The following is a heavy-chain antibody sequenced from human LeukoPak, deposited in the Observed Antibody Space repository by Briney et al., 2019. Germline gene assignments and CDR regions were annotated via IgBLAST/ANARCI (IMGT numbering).Heavy chain of an antibody. J-gene: IGHJ4*02. D-gene: IGHD3-3*01. V-gene: IGHV1-46*01. CDR1: GYTFTSYY. CDR3: ARDRYYYFWSGYPPPTYFDY. CDR2: INPSGGST. Sequence: RASVKVSCKASGYTFTSYYMHWVRQAPGQGLEWMGIINPSGGSTSYAQKFQGRVTMTRDMSTSTVYMELSSLRSEDTAVYYCARDRYYYFWSGYPPPTYFDYWGQGTLVTVSS.